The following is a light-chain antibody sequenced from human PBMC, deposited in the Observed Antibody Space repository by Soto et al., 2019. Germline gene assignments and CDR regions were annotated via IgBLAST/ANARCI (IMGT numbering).Light chain of an antibody. J-gene: IGKJ2*01. CDR1: QGISNY. Sequence: DIQMTQSPSSLSASVGDRVTITCRASQGISNYLAWDQQKPGKVPKLLIYEESTLQSGVPSLFSGSGSGTDFTLTISSLQPEDVATYYCQKYNSAPYTFGKVTKLEIK. V-gene: IGKV1-27*01. CDR3: QKYNSAPYT. CDR2: EES.